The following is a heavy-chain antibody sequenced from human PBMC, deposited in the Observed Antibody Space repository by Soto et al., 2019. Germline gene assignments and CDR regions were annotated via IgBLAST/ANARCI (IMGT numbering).Heavy chain of an antibody. CDR1: GFTFSRHT. V-gene: IGHV3-33*01. CDR2: IWYDGLNK. CDR3: ARDCGEAPNSIRVDGMDV. D-gene: IGHD2-21*01. J-gene: IGHJ6*02. Sequence: QVQMVESGGGVVQPGTSLRLSCTTSGFTFSRHTMHWVRQSPGKGLEWVALIWYDGLNKYYADSVKGRFSISRDNSGGMLYLQMNDLRAEDTALYYCARDCGEAPNSIRVDGMDVWGQGTTVSVSS.